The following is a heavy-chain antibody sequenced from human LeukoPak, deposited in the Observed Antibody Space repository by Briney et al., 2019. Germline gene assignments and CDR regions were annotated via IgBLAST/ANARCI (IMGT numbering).Heavy chain of an antibody. CDR2: INPNSGGT. Sequence: ASVKVSCKASGYTFTCYYMHWVRQAPGQGLEWMGWINPNSGGTNYAQKFQGRVTMTRDTSISTAYMELSRLRSDDTAVYYCARGGEDSSYYALPFDYWGQGTLVTVSS. CDR1: GYTFTCYY. J-gene: IGHJ4*02. V-gene: IGHV1-2*02. CDR3: ARGGEDSSYYALPFDY. D-gene: IGHD3-22*01.